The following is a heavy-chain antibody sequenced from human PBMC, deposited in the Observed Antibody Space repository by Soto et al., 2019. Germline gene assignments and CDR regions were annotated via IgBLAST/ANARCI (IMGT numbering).Heavy chain of an antibody. CDR1: GFTFSTFG. D-gene: IGHD4-17*01. CDR2: ISDDGNNK. Sequence: QLVESGGGVVPPGASLRLSCAASGFTFSTFGMQWVRQTPGKGLEWVPVISDDGNNKVYADSVKGRFTISRDNFKNTVDLVMNNLKVDDTAVYYCAKDLQAYGDYDYYCYGLDVWGQGATVSVSS. CDR3: AKDLQAYGDYDYYCYGLDV. J-gene: IGHJ6*02. V-gene: IGHV3-30*18.